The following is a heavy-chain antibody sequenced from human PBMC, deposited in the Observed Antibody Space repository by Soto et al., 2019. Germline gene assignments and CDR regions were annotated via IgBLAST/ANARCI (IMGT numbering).Heavy chain of an antibody. V-gene: IGHV3-30*18. CDR3: AKDRGYSGDDYGWFDP. CDR2: ISYDGSNK. CDR1: GFTFSSYG. D-gene: IGHD5-12*01. Sequence: QVQLVESGGGVVQPGRSLRLSCAASGFTFSSYGMHWVRQAPGKGLEWVAVISYDGSNKYYADSVKGRFTISRDNSKNTLYLQMNSLRAEDTAVYYCAKDRGYSGDDYGWFDPWGQGTLVTVSS. J-gene: IGHJ5*02.